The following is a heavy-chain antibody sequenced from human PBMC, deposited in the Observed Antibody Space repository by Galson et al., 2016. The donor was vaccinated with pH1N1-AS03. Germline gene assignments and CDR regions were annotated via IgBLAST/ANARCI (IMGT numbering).Heavy chain of an antibody. V-gene: IGHV3-53*01. Sequence: SLRLSCAASGFTVSSNYMSWVRQAPGKGLEWVSDIYISGTTYYADSVKGRFTISRDNSKNTLYLQMNSLRAEDTAVYHCTRDRVVVGEGWYYGMDAWGQGTTVTVSS. CDR1: GFTVSSNY. D-gene: IGHD3-16*01. CDR3: TRDRVVVGEGWYYGMDA. J-gene: IGHJ6*02. CDR2: IYISGTT.